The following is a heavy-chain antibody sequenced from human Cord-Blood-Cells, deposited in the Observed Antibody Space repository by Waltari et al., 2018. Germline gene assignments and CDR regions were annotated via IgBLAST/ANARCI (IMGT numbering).Heavy chain of an antibody. CDR2: IWYDGSNK. D-gene: IGHD6-19*01. J-gene: IGHJ4*02. V-gene: IGHV3-33*01. CDR1: GFTFSSYG. CDR3: ARDSSSGLDY. Sequence: QVQLVESGGGVVQPGRSLRLSCAASGFTFSSYGMHWVRQAPGKGREWVAVIWYDGSNKYYADSVKGRFTISRDNSKNTLYLQMNSLRAEDTAVYYCARDSSSGLDYWGQGTLVTVSS.